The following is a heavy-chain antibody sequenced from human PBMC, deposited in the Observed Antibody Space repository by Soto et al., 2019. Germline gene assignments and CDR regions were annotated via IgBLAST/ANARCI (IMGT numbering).Heavy chain of an antibody. CDR1: GGSISSYY. Sequence: QVQLQESGPGLVKPSETLSLTCTVSGGSISSYYWSWIRQPPGKGLEWIGYIYYSGSTNYNPSLKSRVTISVDTSKNQFSLKLSSVTAADTAVYYCARGNLQGYFDWLFVPYYYYYYMDVWGKGTTVTVSS. CDR3: ARGNLQGYFDWLFVPYYYYYYMDV. V-gene: IGHV4-59*01. D-gene: IGHD3-9*01. J-gene: IGHJ6*03. CDR2: IYYSGST.